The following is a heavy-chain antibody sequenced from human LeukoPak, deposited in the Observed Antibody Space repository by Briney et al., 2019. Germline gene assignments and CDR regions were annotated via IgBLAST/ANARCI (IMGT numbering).Heavy chain of an antibody. CDR1: RFTVSSYS. Sequence: GGSLRLSCAASRFTVSSYSINGVRQPPGKGLEGVSSISSSSSYIYYAPSVKGRFTISRDNAKNSLYLQMNSLRAEDTAVYYCSRRLDYWGQGALVTVSS. CDR2: ISSSSSYI. J-gene: IGHJ4*02. CDR3: SRRLDY. V-gene: IGHV3-21*01.